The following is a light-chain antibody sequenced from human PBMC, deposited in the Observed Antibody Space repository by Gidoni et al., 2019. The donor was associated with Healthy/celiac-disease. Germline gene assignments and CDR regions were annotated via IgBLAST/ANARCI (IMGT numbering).Light chain of an antibody. CDR3: QQRSNWPSFT. J-gene: IGKJ3*01. CDR1: QSVSSY. Sequence: EIVLSQCPATLSLSPGERATLSCRASQSVSSYLAWYQQKPGQAPRLLTYDASNRATGIPARFSGSGSGTDFTLTISSLVPEDFAVYYCQQRSNWPSFTFGPGTKVDIK. CDR2: DAS. V-gene: IGKV3-11*01.